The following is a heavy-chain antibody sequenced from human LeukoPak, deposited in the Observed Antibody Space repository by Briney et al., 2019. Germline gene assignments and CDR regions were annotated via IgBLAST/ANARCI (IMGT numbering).Heavy chain of an antibody. CDR3: ARASRITMVRGVQGAFDY. V-gene: IGHV3-48*02. CDR2: ISSSSSTI. CDR1: GFTFSSYS. J-gene: IGHJ4*02. D-gene: IGHD3-10*01. Sequence: GGSLRLSCAASGFTFSSYSMNWVRQAPGKGLEWVSYISSSSSTIYYADSVKGRFTISRDNAKNSLYLRMNSLRDEDTAVYYCARASRITMVRGVQGAFDYWGQGTLVTVSS.